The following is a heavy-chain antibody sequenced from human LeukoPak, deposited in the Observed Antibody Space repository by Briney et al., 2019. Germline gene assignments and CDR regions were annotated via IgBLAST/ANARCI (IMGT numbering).Heavy chain of an antibody. CDR2: INSGGNT. CDR3: SKDPPISAAGPRYSDR. D-gene: IGHD6-13*01. Sequence: GGSLRLSCAASGFTFSSYAMGWVRQAPGKGLEWVSTINSGGNTYYADSMKGRFTISRDNSKNTLFLQMNSLRVEDTGVYYCSKDPPISAAGPRYSDRWGQGTLVTVSS. V-gene: IGHV3-23*01. J-gene: IGHJ4*02. CDR1: GFTFSSYA.